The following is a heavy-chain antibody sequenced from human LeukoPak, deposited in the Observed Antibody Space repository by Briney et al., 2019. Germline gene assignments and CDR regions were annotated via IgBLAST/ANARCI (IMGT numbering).Heavy chain of an antibody. CDR1: GGSFSGYY. J-gene: IGHJ4*02. V-gene: IGHV4-34*01. CDR3: ARGKFRTSLIHY. D-gene: IGHD2-2*01. CDR2: INHSGST. Sequence: SETLSLTCAVYGGSFSGYYWSWIRKPPGKGLGWIGEINHSGSTNYNPSLKSRVTISVDTSKNQFSLKLSSVTAADTAVYYCARGKFRTSLIHYWGQGTLVTVSS.